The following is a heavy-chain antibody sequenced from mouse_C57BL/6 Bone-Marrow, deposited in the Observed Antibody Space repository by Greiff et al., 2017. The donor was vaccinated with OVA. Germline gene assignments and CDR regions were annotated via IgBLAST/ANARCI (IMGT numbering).Heavy chain of an antibody. Sequence: VQLQQPGAELVKPGASVKLSCKASGYTFTSYWMHWVKQKPGRGLEGVGRIDPNSGGTKYNEKFKSKATLTVDKPSSTAYMQLSSLTSEDSAVYYCARPLLGYYYAMDYWGQGTSVTVSS. V-gene: IGHV1-72*01. CDR2: IDPNSGGT. CDR1: GYTFTSYW. CDR3: ARPLLGYYYAMDY. J-gene: IGHJ4*01. D-gene: IGHD2-12*01.